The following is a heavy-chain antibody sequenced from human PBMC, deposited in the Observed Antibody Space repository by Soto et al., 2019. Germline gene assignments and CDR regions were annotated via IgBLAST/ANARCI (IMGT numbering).Heavy chain of an antibody. CDR2: INHSGST. Sequence: PAETLSLTCAVYGGSFSGSYWSWIRQPPGKGLEWIGEINHSGSTNYNPSLKRRGTISVETSKNQFPLKLSSVTAADTAVYYCASADIVARASGYWGQGTLVTVSS. CDR1: GGSFSGSY. CDR3: ASADIVARASGY. V-gene: IGHV4-34*01. D-gene: IGHD5-12*01. J-gene: IGHJ4*02.